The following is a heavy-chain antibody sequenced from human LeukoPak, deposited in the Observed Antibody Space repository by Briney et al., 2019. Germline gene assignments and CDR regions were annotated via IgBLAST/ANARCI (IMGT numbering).Heavy chain of an antibody. D-gene: IGHD2/OR15-2a*01. V-gene: IGHV1-2*02. J-gene: IGHJ3*02. CDR2: INPNSGGT. CDR3: ASPIVTSTYHDAFDI. Sequence: EASVKVSCKATGYTFTDYYMHWVRQAPGQGLEWMGWINPNSGGTNYAQKFQGRVTMTRDTSISTAYMELSRLRSDDTAVYYCASPIVTSTYHDAFDIWGQGTMVTVSS. CDR1: GYTFTDYY.